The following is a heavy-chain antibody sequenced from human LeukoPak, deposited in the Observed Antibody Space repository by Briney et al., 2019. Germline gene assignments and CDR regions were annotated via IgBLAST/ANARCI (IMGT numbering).Heavy chain of an antibody. J-gene: IGHJ4*02. Sequence: GGSLRLSCTAPGFTFTNYWMSWVRQAPGKGLEWVANIKQDESERHYVDSLRGRFTISRDNAKNSVFLQMNSLRAEDTAVYYCARDGYKDRYFDYWGQGTLVTVSS. CDR2: IKQDESER. CDR1: GFTFTNYW. CDR3: ARDGYKDRYFDY. D-gene: IGHD5-24*01. V-gene: IGHV3-7*01.